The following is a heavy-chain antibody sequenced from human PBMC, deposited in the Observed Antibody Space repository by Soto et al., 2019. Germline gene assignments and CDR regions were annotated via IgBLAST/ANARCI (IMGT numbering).Heavy chain of an antibody. CDR3: AKDLEGYYGSGIIAPYYYYYGMDV. D-gene: IGHD3-10*01. J-gene: IGHJ6*02. CDR1: GFTFSSYA. CDR2: ISGSGGST. V-gene: IGHV3-23*01. Sequence: EVQLLESGGGLVQPGGSLRLSCAASGFTFSSYAMSWVRQAPGKGLEWVSAISGSGGSTYYADSVKGRFTISRDNSKNTLYLQMNSLRAEDTAVYYCAKDLEGYYGSGIIAPYYYYYGMDVWGQGTTVTVSS.